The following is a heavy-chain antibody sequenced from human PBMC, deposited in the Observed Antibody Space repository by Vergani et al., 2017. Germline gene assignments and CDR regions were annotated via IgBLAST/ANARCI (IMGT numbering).Heavy chain of an antibody. CDR3: ARVGTSSNRDYFDY. CDR1: GYTFTDYF. Sequence: QVQLVQSGAEVKKPGASVKVSCKASGYTFTDYFMHWVRQAPGQGLEWMGWINPNSGGTNYAQKFQGRVTMTRETSIRTAYMELSNLRSDDTAVYYCARVGTSSNRDYFDYWGQGTLVTVSS. J-gene: IGHJ4*02. D-gene: IGHD2-2*01. CDR2: INPNSGGT. V-gene: IGHV1-2*02.